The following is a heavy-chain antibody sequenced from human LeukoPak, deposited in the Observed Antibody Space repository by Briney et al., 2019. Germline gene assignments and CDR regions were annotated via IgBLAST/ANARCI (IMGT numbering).Heavy chain of an antibody. V-gene: IGHV1-2*04. CDR3: AREGGKYSSSWYLVY. D-gene: IGHD6-13*01. CDR2: INPNSGGT. CDR1: GYTFTGYY. Sequence: ASVKVSCKASGYTFTGYYMHWVRQAPGQGLEWMGWINPNSGGTNYAQKFQGWVTMTRDTSISTAYMELSRLRSDDTAVYYCAREGGKYSSSWYLVYWGQGTLVTVSS. J-gene: IGHJ4*02.